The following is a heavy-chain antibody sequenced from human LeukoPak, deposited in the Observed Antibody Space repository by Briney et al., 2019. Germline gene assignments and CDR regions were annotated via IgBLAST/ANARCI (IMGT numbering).Heavy chain of an antibody. CDR3: ARGPPPVNGYFQH. CDR1: GFTFSSYA. Sequence: GRSLRLSCAASGFTFSSYAMHWVRQAPGKGLEWVAVISYDGTNKYYADSVKGRFTISRDNSKNTLYLQMNSLRAEDTAVYYCARGPPPVNGYFQHWGQGPWSPSPQ. V-gene: IGHV3-30*01. J-gene: IGHJ1*01. D-gene: IGHD1-1*01. CDR2: ISYDGTNK.